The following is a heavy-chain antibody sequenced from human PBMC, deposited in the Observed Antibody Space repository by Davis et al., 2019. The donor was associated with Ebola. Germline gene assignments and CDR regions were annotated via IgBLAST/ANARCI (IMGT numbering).Heavy chain of an antibody. D-gene: IGHD1-7*01. V-gene: IGHV3-53*01. CDR2: IYSGGST. CDR1: GFTVSSNY. Sequence: GESLKISCAAPGFTVSSNYMSWVRQAPGKGLEWVSVIYSGGSTYYADSVKGRFTISRDNAKNSLYLQMNSLRAEDTAVYYCARASFITGTTTGMDVWGQGTTVTVSS. J-gene: IGHJ6*02. CDR3: ARASFITGTTTGMDV.